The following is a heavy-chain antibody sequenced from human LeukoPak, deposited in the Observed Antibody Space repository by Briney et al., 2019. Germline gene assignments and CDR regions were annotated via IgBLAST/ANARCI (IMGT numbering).Heavy chain of an antibody. Sequence: ASVKVSCKASEYTFTDYYMHWVRQAPGQGLEWMGRNNPNSGDTKYAQNFQGRVAMTRDTSISTAYMELSRLRSDDTAVYYCARGSGLVVTGTVLFDFWGQGTLVTVSS. V-gene: IGHV1-2*06. D-gene: IGHD2-21*02. CDR1: EYTFTDYY. J-gene: IGHJ4*02. CDR3: ARGSGLVVTGTVLFDF. CDR2: NNPNSGDT.